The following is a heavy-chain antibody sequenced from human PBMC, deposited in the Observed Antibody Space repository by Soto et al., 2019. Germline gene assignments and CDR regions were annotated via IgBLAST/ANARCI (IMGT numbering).Heavy chain of an antibody. Sequence: PSETLSLTCTVSGGSMGNYFWTWIRQPPGKGLEWIGYIHYSGTTSFFPSYNPSLRSRVTISEGTSKNQFSLKLLSVTTADTAVYFCAAGEASSRNLAPYYLDFWGQGTLVTVSS. CDR2: IHYSGTT. CDR1: GGSMGNYF. J-gene: IGHJ4*02. CDR3: AAGEASSRNLAPYYLDF. D-gene: IGHD6-13*01. V-gene: IGHV4-59*01.